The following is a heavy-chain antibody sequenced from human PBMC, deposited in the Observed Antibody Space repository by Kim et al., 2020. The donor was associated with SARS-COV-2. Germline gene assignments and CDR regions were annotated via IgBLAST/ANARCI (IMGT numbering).Heavy chain of an antibody. CDR3: ASVVVPAAYYYYYGMDV. Sequence: ASVKVSCKASGYTFTSYAMNWVRQAPGQGLEWMGWINTNTGNPTYAQGFTGRFVFSLDTSVSTAYLQISSLKAEDTAVYYCASVVVPAAYYYYYGMDVWGQGTTVTVSS. CDR2: INTNTGNP. J-gene: IGHJ6*02. CDR1: GYTFTSYA. V-gene: IGHV7-4-1*02. D-gene: IGHD2-2*01.